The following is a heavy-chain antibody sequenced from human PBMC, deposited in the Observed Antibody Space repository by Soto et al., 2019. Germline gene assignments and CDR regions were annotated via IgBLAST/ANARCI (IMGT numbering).Heavy chain of an antibody. CDR2: MYPGDSDT. CDR1: GYDFNTNW. CDR3: ARLPRDCNKTSCYYADH. D-gene: IGHD2-2*01. Sequence: PGESLKISCRGSGYDFNTNWFGWVRQLPGKGLEWVGIMYPGDSDTRYNPSLQGHVTLSADVTVSTAFLQWRSLKTSDTGMYFCARLPRDCNKTSCYYADHRRHGTQVTVSS. J-gene: IGHJ4*01. V-gene: IGHV5-51*01.